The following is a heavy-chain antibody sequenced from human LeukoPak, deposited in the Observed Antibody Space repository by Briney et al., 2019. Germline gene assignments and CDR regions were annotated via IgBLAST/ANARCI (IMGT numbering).Heavy chain of an antibody. J-gene: IGHJ6*03. Sequence: GASVKVSCKASGYTFTSYAISWVRQAPGQGLEWMGWISGHNDDTNYAQRLQGRVTMTTDTSTSTAYMELRSLRPDDTAVYYCARAGYCSGGSCYPYYYYYYMDVWGKGTTVTVSS. D-gene: IGHD2-15*01. CDR2: ISGHNDDT. CDR3: ARAGYCSGGSCYPYYYYYYMDV. CDR1: GYTFTSYA. V-gene: IGHV1-18*01.